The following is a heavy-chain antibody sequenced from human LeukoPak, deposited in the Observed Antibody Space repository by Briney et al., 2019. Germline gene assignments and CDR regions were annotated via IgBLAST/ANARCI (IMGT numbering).Heavy chain of an antibody. CDR3: ASMPSDSWDKNWFDP. Sequence: ASVKVSCKASGYTFTSYYMHWVRQAPGQGLEWMGRINPNSGGTNYAQKFQGRVTMTRDTSISTAYMELSRLRSDDTAVYYCASMPSDSWDKNWFDPWGQGTLVTVSS. J-gene: IGHJ5*02. CDR2: INPNSGGT. CDR1: GYTFTSYY. V-gene: IGHV1-2*06. D-gene: IGHD6-13*01.